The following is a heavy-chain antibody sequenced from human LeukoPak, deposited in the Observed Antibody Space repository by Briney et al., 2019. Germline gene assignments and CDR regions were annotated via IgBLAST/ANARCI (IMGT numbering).Heavy chain of an antibody. CDR2: IYYSGST. CDR1: GGPVSSGSYY. D-gene: IGHD6-13*01. J-gene: IGHJ4*02. CDR3: ARVRYSSSSRDFDY. V-gene: IGHV4-61*01. Sequence: PSETLSLTCTVSGGPVSSGSYYWSWIRQPPGKGLEWIGYIYYSGSTNYNPSLKSRVTISVDTSKNQFSLKLSSVTAADTAVYYCARVRYSSSSRDFDYWGQGTLVTVSS.